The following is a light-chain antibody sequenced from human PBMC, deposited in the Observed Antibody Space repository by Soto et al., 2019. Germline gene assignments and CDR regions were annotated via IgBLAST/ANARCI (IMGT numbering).Light chain of an antibody. CDR2: GNS. J-gene: IGLJ2*01. CDR3: QSYDSSLSAVV. CDR1: SSNIGAGYD. V-gene: IGLV1-40*01. Sequence: QPVLTQPPSVSGAPGQRVTISCTGSSSNIGAGYDVHWYQQLPGTAPKLLIYGNSNRPSGVPDRFSGSKSGTSASLAIPGLQADDEADYYCQSYDSSLSAVVFGGGTKLTVL.